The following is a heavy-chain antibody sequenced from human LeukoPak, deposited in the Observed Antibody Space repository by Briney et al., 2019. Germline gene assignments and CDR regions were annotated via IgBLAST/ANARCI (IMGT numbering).Heavy chain of an antibody. V-gene: IGHV3-7*01. J-gene: IGHJ5*02. CDR2: IKQDGSEK. CDR1: GFTFSNAW. CDR3: AREYA. D-gene: IGHD2-8*01. Sequence: GGSMRLSCAASGFTFSNAWMSWVRQAPGKGLEWVANIKQDGSEKYYVDSVKGRFTISRDNAKNSLYLQMNSLRAEDTAVYYCAREYAWGQGTLVTVSS.